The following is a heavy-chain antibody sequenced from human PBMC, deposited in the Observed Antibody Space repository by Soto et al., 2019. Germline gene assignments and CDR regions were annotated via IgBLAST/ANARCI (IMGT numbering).Heavy chain of an antibody. V-gene: IGHV3-23*01. J-gene: IGHJ4*02. D-gene: IGHD2-15*01. CDR2: VSRGGST. Sequence: EVQLLESGGGLVQPEGSLRLSCAASGFTFTSYAMGWVRQAPGKGLECVSVVSRGGSTHYADSVTGRFIVSRDNFKNTVSLQMNSLRADDTAVYYCAKRRGAGGHFDYWGQGALVTVSS. CDR3: AKRRGAGGHFDY. CDR1: GFTFTSYA.